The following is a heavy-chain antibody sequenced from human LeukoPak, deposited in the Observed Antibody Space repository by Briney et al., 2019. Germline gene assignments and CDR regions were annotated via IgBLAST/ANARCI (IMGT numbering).Heavy chain of an antibody. Sequence: SETLSLTCTVSVGSISSSSYYWGWIRQPPGKGLEWIGSIYYSGSTYYNPSLKSRVTISVDTSKNQFSLKLSSVSAADTAVYYCARSSGYLFDPWGQGILVTVSS. V-gene: IGHV4-39*01. CDR2: IYYSGST. CDR1: VGSISSSSYY. CDR3: ARSSGYLFDP. J-gene: IGHJ5*02. D-gene: IGHD3-22*01.